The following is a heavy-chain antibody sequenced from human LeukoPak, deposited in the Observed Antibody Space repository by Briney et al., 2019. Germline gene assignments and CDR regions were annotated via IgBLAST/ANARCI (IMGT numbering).Heavy chain of an antibody. J-gene: IGHJ4*02. CDR2: ISSSGSTI. CDR1: GFTFSDYY. D-gene: IGHD3-22*01. CDR3: ARTDYYDSSRYLYFFDY. V-gene: IGHV3-11*01. Sequence: GGSLRLSCAASGFTFSDYYMSWIRQAPGKGLEWVSYISSSGSTIYYADSVKGRFTISRDNAKNSLYLQMNSLRAEDTAVYYCARTDYYDSSRYLYFFDYWGQGTLVTVSS.